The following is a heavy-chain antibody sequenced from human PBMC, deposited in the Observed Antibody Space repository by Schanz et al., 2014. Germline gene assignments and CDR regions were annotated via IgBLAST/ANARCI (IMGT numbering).Heavy chain of an antibody. CDR3: ARDKGGYYPFDY. J-gene: IGHJ4*02. V-gene: IGHV3-30*03. CDR1: GFTFSTYW. Sequence: VQLVESGGGLVQPGGSLRLSCAASGFTFSTYWMSWVRQTPGKGLEWLAVISSDGSKKYYADSVKGRFTISRDNSKKTLYLQMNSLRAEDTAVYYCARDKGGYYPFDYWGQGTLVTVSS. CDR2: ISSDGSKK. D-gene: IGHD3-3*01.